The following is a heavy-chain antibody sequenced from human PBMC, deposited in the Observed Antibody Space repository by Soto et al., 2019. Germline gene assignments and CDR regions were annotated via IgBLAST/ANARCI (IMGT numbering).Heavy chain of an antibody. Sequence: ESGGGVVQPGRSLRLSCAASGFTFSSYGMHWVRQAPGKGLEWVAVISYDGSNKYYADSVKGRFTISRDNSKNTLYLQMNSLRAEDTAVYYCATWWFGELLSPFSNGVFDYWGQGTLVTVSS. V-gene: IGHV3-30*03. CDR3: ATWWFGELLSPFSNGVFDY. CDR2: ISYDGSNK. J-gene: IGHJ4*02. CDR1: GFTFSSYG. D-gene: IGHD3-10*01.